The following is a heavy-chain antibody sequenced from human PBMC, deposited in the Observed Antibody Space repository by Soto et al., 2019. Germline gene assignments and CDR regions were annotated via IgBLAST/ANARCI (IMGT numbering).Heavy chain of an antibody. D-gene: IGHD3-10*01. CDR1: GGSISRYY. CDR2: IYYSGGT. J-gene: IGHJ1*01. CDR3: ARARITMVRGVIGLYFFDV. Sequence: SETLSLTCTVSGGSISRYYWSWIRQPPGKGLEWIGYIYYSGGTNYNPSLKSRVTISVDTSKNQFSLKLSSVTAADTAVYYCARARITMVRGVIGLYFFDVWGQGSLVTVSS. V-gene: IGHV4-59*01.